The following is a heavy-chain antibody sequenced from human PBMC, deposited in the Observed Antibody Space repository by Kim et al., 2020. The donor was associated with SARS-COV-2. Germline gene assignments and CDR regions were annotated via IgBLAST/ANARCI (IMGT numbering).Heavy chain of an antibody. CDR1: GFTVSSNY. CDR3: VTRSGRLGAAFDI. J-gene: IGHJ3*02. D-gene: IGHD3-10*01. V-gene: IGHV3-53*01. CDR2: IHSGGAT. Sequence: GGSLRLSCAASGFTVSSNYMSWVRQAPGRGLEWVSIIHSGGATYYTDSVRGRFTISRDESKNTVSLQMNSLRAEDTAVYYCVTRSGRLGAAFDIWGQGT.